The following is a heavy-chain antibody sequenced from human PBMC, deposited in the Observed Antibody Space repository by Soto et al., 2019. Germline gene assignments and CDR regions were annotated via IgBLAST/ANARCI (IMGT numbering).Heavy chain of an antibody. D-gene: IGHD3-16*01. CDR3: ATGGSPYGKWLDR. V-gene: IGHV3-49*04. CDR2: IRSKLYGGTE. Sequence: GGSLRLSCTPSGFTFGDYAVNWVRQAPGKGLEWVGLIRSKLYGGTEEYAASVEGRFTISRDDSQNIAYLQVNDLKLEDTAGPYCATGGSPYGKWLDRWGRGALVTVSS. CDR1: GFTFGDYA. J-gene: IGHJ5*02.